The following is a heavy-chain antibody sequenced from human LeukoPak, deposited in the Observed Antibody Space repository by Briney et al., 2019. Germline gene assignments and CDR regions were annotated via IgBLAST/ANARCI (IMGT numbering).Heavy chain of an antibody. CDR2: IYSSGRT. Sequence: SETLSLTCTVSGGSISSSTYYWGWIRQPPGKGREWIGSIYSSGRTYYNPSLKSRVTISVDTSKKQFSLRLSSVTAADTAVYYCASLDGYFDYWGQGTLVTVSS. CDR3: ASLDGYFDY. J-gene: IGHJ4*02. V-gene: IGHV4-39*01. CDR1: GGSISSSTYY. D-gene: IGHD5-24*01.